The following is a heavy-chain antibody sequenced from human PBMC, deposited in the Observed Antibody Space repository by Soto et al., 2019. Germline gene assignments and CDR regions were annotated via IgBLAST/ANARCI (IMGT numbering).Heavy chain of an antibody. V-gene: IGHV3-33*01. Sequence: QVQLVESGGGVVQPGRSLRLSCAASGFTFSSYGMHWVRQAPGKGLEWVAVIWYDGSNKYYADSVKGRFTISRDNSKNTLYLQMNSLRAEDTAVYYCARVGDGGYMDVWVKGTTVTVSS. CDR2: IWYDGSNK. CDR3: ARVGDGGYMDV. D-gene: IGHD2-21*01. CDR1: GFTFSSYG. J-gene: IGHJ6*03.